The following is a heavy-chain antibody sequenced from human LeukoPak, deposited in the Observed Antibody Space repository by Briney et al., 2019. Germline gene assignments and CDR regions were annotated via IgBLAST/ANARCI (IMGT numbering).Heavy chain of an antibody. Sequence: GGSLRLSCTDSGFNFSNYWMSWVRQVPGKGLEWVANINQDGSEKRYVDSVKGRFTISRDNAKNSLYLQMNSLRAEDTAVYYCAELGITMIGGVWGKGTTVTISS. D-gene: IGHD3-10*02. J-gene: IGHJ6*04. CDR3: AELGITMIGGV. CDR1: GFNFSNYW. V-gene: IGHV3-7*01. CDR2: INQDGSEK.